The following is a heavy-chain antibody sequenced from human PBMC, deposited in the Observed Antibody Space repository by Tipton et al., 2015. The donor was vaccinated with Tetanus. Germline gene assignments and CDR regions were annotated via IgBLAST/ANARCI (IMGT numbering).Heavy chain of an antibody. V-gene: IGHV4-39*01. CDR1: GGSISSSSYY. J-gene: IGHJ4*02. Sequence: TLSLTCTVSGGSISSSSYYWGWIRQPPGKGLEWIGSIYYSGSTYYNPSLKSRVTISVDTSKNQFSLKLSSVTAADTAVYYCARSYYYDSSGYFGYWGQGTLVTVSS. CDR3: ARSYYYDSSGYFGY. CDR2: IYYSGST. D-gene: IGHD3-22*01.